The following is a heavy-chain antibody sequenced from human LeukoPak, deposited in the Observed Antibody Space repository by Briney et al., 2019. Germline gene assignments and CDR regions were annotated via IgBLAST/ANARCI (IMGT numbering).Heavy chain of an antibody. CDR1: GYSFTSYW. CDR3: ARQGYSSPYYYMDV. D-gene: IGHD2-15*01. CDR2: IYPGDSDP. J-gene: IGHJ6*03. V-gene: IGHV5-51*01. Sequence: KGGESLKISRKGSGYSFTSYWIGWVRQMPGKGPEWRGIIYPGDSDPRYSPSFQGQVTISADKSISTAYLQWSSLKASDTAMYYCARQGYSSPYYYMDVWGKGTTVTVSS.